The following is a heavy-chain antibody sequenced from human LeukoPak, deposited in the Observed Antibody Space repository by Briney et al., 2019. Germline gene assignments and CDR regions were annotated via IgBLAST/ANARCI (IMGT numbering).Heavy chain of an antibody. J-gene: IGHJ4*02. CDR3: ARSIAVAGTFGY. CDR2: IYSGGSK. V-gene: IGHV3-66*01. Sequence: GYLRLSCAASGFTFSTYWMSWVRRAPGKGLVWVSVIYSGGSKYYADSVKGRFAISRDNSKNTLYLQMNSLRAEDTAVYYCARSIAVAGTFGYWGQGTLVTVSS. D-gene: IGHD6-19*01. CDR1: GFTFSTYW.